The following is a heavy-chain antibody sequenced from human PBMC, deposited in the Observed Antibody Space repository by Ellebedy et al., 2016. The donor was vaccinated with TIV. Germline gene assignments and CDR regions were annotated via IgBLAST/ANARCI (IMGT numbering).Heavy chain of an antibody. Sequence: PGGSLRLSCTASGFTFSNNSMNWVRPAPGKGMAWVLYISSTGSTIYYADSVKGRFTISKDNAKISLYLQMNSLTAEDTAVYYCASGAYDNWGQGTKVTVSS. CDR2: ISSTGSTI. V-gene: IGHV3-48*04. J-gene: IGHJ3*02. CDR3: ASGAYDN. CDR1: GFTFSNNS.